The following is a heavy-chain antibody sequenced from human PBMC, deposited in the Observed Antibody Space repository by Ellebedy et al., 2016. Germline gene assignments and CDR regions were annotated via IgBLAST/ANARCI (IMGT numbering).Heavy chain of an antibody. J-gene: IGHJ4*02. Sequence: SETLSLXXTVSGGSISSYYWSWIRQPAGKGLEWIGRIHMSGSTNYNPSLKSRLTMSVDTSKNQYSLKLSSVTAADTAVYYCARRRDGYNDYWGQGTLVTVSS. D-gene: IGHD5-24*01. CDR1: GGSISSYY. V-gene: IGHV4-4*07. CDR2: IHMSGST. CDR3: ARRRDGYNDY.